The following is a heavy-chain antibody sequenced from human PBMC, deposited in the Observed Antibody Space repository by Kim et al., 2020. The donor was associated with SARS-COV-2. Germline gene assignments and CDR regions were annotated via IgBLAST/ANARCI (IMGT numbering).Heavy chain of an antibody. J-gene: IGHJ4*02. CDR1: GFTFSSYN. D-gene: IGHD5-12*01. Sequence: GGSLRLSCAASGFTFSSYNMNWVRQAPGKGLEWVSYISSSSSTIYYADSVKGRFTISRDNAKNSLYLQMNSLRDEDTAVYYCARGMIVATITQIDYWGQGTLVTVSS. CDR2: ISSSSSTI. CDR3: ARGMIVATITQIDY. V-gene: IGHV3-48*02.